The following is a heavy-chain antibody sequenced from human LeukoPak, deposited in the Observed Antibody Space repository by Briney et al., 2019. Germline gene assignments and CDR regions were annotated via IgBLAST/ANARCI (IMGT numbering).Heavy chain of an antibody. CDR2: IKQDGSEK. Sequence: GGSLRLSCAASGFTFSSYWMSWVRQAPGRGLEWVANIKQDGSEKYYVDSVKGRFTISRDNAKNSLYLQMNSLRAEDTAVYYCARTAYGSGSYYSDYYMDVWGKGTTVTVSS. D-gene: IGHD3-10*01. CDR3: ARTAYGSGSYYSDYYMDV. V-gene: IGHV3-7*01. J-gene: IGHJ6*03. CDR1: GFTFSSYW.